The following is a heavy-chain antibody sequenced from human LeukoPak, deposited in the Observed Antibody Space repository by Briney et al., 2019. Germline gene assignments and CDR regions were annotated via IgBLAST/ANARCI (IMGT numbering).Heavy chain of an antibody. CDR1: GYTFTGYY. CDR3: ARGEYSSSPLDY. CDR2: INPNSGGT. V-gene: IGHV1-2*02. Sequence: ASVKVSCKASGYTFTGYYMHWVRQAPGQGLEGMGWINPNSGGTNYAQKFQGRVTMTRDTSISTAYMELSRLRSDDTAVYYCARGEYSSSPLDYWGQGTLVTVSS. D-gene: IGHD6-6*01. J-gene: IGHJ4*02.